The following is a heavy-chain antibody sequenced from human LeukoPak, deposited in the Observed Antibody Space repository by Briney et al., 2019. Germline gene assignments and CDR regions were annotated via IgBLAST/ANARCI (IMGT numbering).Heavy chain of an antibody. J-gene: IGHJ4*02. D-gene: IGHD3-10*01. V-gene: IGHV4-34*01. CDR3: ARGGITMVRGVISY. CDR2: INHSGST. CDR1: GGSFSGYY. Sequence: SETLSLTCAVYGGSFSGYYWSWIRLPPGKGLERIGEINHSGSTNYSPSLKSRVTISVDTSKNQFSLKLSSVTAADTAVYYCARGGITMVRGVISYWGQGTLVTVSS.